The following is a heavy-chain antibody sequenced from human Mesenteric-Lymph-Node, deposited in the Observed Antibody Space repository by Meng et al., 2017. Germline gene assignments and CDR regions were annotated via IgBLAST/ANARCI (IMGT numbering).Heavy chain of an antibody. D-gene: IGHD1-7*01. J-gene: IGHJ4*02. Sequence: HLQESGQGLVQSSGTRSLACVVSVASIVNSKWWRWLRHAPGKGPEWIGEISNSYKTVYSPSLKSRVRISLDKSNNQFSLTLRSVTAADTAVYYCARERVRELGLFDSWGQGILVTVSS. CDR3: ARERVRELGLFDS. CDR2: ISNSYKT. CDR1: VASIVNSKW. V-gene: IGHV4-4*02.